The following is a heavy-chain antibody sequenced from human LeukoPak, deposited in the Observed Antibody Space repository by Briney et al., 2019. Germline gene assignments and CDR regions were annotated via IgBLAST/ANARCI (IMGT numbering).Heavy chain of an antibody. CDR1: GGSISSSNW. V-gene: IGHV4-4*02. Sequence: SGTLSLTCAVSGGSISSSNWWSWVRQPPGKGLEWIGEIYHSGSTNYNPSLKSRVTISVDTSKNQFSLKLSSVTAADTAVYYCASPYGDYIFDYWGQGTLVTVSS. J-gene: IGHJ4*02. D-gene: IGHD4-17*01. CDR3: ASPYGDYIFDY. CDR2: IYHSGST.